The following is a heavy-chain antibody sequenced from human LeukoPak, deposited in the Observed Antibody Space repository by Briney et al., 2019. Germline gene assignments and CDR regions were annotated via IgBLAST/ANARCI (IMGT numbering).Heavy chain of an antibody. D-gene: IGHD2-15*01. V-gene: IGHV3-23*01. J-gene: IGHJ4*02. CDR3: AKDAALFCGGGTCHGEGYYFDY. CDR1: GFTFSSSA. CDR2: ISGSGGST. Sequence: GGSLRLSCAASGFTFSSSAMTWVRQAPGKGLEWVSTISGSGGSTYYADSVNGRFTISRDNSKNTLYLQMNSLRAEDTAVYYCAKDAALFCGGGTCHGEGYYFDYWGQGALVTVSS.